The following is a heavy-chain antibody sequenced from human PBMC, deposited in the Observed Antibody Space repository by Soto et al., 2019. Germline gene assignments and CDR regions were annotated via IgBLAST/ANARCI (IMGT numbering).Heavy chain of an antibody. J-gene: IGHJ6*02. Sequence: GGPVKVSCKASGGTFSSYAISWGRQGPGRGLEWMGGIIPIFGTANYAQKFQGRVTITADESTSTAYMELSSLRSEDTAVYYCAREYGSGQGYYYYGMDVWGQGTTVTVSS. CDR1: GGTFSSYA. D-gene: IGHD3-10*01. CDR2: IIPIFGTA. V-gene: IGHV1-69*13. CDR3: AREYGSGQGYYYYGMDV.